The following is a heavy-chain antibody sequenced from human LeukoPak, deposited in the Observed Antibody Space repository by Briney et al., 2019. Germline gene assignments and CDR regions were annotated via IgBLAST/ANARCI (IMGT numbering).Heavy chain of an antibody. CDR1: GFTFNSYA. J-gene: IGHJ4*02. CDR3: AKESYRSGWYAYFDY. D-gene: IGHD6-19*01. CDR2: ISGSGGST. V-gene: IGHV3-23*01. Sequence: GGSLRLSCAASGFTFNSYAMSWVRQAPGKGLEWVSAISGSGGSTYYADSVKGRFTISRDNSKNTLYLQMNSLRAEDTAVYYCAKESYRSGWYAYFDYWGQGTLVTVSS.